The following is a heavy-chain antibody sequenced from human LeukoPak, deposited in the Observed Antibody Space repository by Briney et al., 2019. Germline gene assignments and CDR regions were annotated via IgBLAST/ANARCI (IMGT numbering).Heavy chain of an antibody. Sequence: GGSLRPSCVASGFTFGSYWMTWVRHAPGKGLEWVANINPDGSEKHYLDSVKGRFTVSRDNDKDSLSLQMNILRAEDTALYYCARDAIRRDDYWGQGTLVTVSS. CDR3: ARDAIRRDDY. V-gene: IGHV3-7*01. D-gene: IGHD3-3*01. CDR1: GFTFGSYW. J-gene: IGHJ4*02. CDR2: INPDGSEK.